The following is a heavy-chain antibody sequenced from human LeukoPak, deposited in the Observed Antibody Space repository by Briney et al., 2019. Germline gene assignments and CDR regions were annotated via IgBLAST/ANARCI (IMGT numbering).Heavy chain of an antibody. CDR3: ARGFNYGSGSYLHDY. CDR2: VHYSGST. J-gene: IGHJ4*02. D-gene: IGHD3-10*01. CDR1: GGSISSNSYY. V-gene: IGHV4-39*07. Sequence: SETLSLTCTVSGGSISSNSYYWGWIRQPPGKGLEWIGSVHYSGSTYYNPSLKSRVTISVDTSKNQFSLKLSSVTAADTAVYYCARGFNYGSGSYLHDYWGQGTLVTVSS.